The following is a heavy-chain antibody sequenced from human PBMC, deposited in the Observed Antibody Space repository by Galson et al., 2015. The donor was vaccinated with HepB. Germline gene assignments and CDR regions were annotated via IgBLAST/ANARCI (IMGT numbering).Heavy chain of an antibody. CDR3: ARDKYCSGGSCPNFDY. CDR2: ISSSSSYI. Sequence: SLRLSCAASGFTFSSYSMNWVRQAPGKGLEWVSSISSSSSYIYYADSVKGRFTISRDNAKNSLYLQMNSLRAEDTAVYYCARDKYCSGGSCPNFDYWGQGTLVTVSS. D-gene: IGHD2-15*01. CDR1: GFTFSSYS. V-gene: IGHV3-21*01. J-gene: IGHJ4*02.